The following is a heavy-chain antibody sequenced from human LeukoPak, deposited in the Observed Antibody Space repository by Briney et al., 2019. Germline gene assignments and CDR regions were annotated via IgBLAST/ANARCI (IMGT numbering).Heavy chain of an antibody. CDR2: INPNSGGT. D-gene: IGHD3-3*01. CDR3: AREPYDFWSGYYSRGGFDY. CDR1: GYTFTSYY. J-gene: IGHJ4*02. Sequence: ASVKVSCKASGYTFTSYYMHWVRQAPGQGLEWMGWINPNSGGTNYAQKFQGRVTMTRDTSISTAYMELSRLRSDDTAVYYCAREPYDFWSGYYSRGGFDYWGQGTLVTVSS. V-gene: IGHV1-2*02.